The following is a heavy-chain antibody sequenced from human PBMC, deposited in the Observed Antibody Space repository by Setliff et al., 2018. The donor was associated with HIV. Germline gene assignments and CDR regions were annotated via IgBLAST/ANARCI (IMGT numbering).Heavy chain of an antibody. CDR3: MRGRSITIFGVAYFDF. CDR1: GGSISSFF. D-gene: IGHD3-3*01. Sequence: SETLSLTCTVSGGSISSFFWSWIRQPPGKGLEWIGHISYSGSTNYNPSLKSRVTLSVDTSKNQFSLKVTSVTAADTAVYYCMRGRSITIFGVAYFDFWGQGTQVTVSS. CDR2: ISYSGST. V-gene: IGHV4-59*08. J-gene: IGHJ4*02.